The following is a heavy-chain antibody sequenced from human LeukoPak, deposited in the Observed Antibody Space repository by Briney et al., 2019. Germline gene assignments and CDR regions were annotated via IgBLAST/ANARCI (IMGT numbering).Heavy chain of an antibody. D-gene: IGHD3-10*01. V-gene: IGHV1-24*01. J-gene: IGHJ4*02. CDR1: GFTFSSYG. CDR3: ATDLGMGPGGSGSPPG. CDR2: FDPEDGET. Sequence: GGSLRLSCAASGFTFSSYGMHWVRQAPGKGLEWMGGFDPEDGETIYAQKFQGRVTMTEDTSTDTAYMELSSLRSEDTAVYYCATDLGMGPGGSGSPPGWGQGTLVTVSS.